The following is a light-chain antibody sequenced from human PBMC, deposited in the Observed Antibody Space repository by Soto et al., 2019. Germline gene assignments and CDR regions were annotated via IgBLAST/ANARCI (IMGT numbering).Light chain of an antibody. Sequence: LTQPASVSGSPGQSITISCTGSSSDIGGYNYVSWYQQHPGKAPKLLIYDVTYRPSGISDRFSGSKSGNTASLTISGLQPDDEADYYCSSYGASSTLFGGGTKVTVL. J-gene: IGLJ2*01. V-gene: IGLV2-14*03. CDR3: SSYGASSTL. CDR1: SSDIGGYNY. CDR2: DVT.